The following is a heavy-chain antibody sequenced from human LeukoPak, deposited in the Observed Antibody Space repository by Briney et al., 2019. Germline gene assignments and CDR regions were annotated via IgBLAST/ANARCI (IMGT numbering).Heavy chain of an antibody. Sequence: GGSLRLSCAASGFTVSSNYMSWVRQAPGKGLEWVSVIYSGGSTYYADSVKGRFTISRDNSKNTLYLQMNSLRAEDTAVYYCARGPLGGGYCSGGSCYSRDYWGQGTLVTVSS. CDR2: IYSGGST. V-gene: IGHV3-53*01. J-gene: IGHJ4*02. D-gene: IGHD2-15*01. CDR3: ARGPLGGGYCSGGSCYSRDY. CDR1: GFTVSSNY.